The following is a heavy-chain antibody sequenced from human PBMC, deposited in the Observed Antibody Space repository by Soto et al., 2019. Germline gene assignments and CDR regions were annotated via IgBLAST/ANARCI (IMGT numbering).Heavy chain of an antibody. J-gene: IGHJ4*02. Sequence: GGSLRLSWAASGFKFGNASMNWVRHAPGKGLEWVGSIKSKTDGGTTDYAAPVKGRFTISRDDSKNTLYLQMNSLKTEDTAVYYCTTRDIVGAPSTFAYWGQRT. CDR3: TTRDIVGAPSTFAY. V-gene: IGHV3-15*07. CDR2: IKSKTDGGTT. D-gene: IGHD1-26*01. CDR1: GFKFGNAS.